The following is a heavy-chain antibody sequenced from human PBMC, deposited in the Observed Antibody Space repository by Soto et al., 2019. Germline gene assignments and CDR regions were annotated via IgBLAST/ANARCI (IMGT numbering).Heavy chain of an antibody. Sequence: EVQLLESGGGLVQPGGSLRLSCAASGFTFSSYAMSWVRQAPGMGLEWVSAISGSGGSTYYADSVKGRFTISRDNSNNSLYLQLTGLRAEDTAVYYCAKSCSGWDDAFDIWGQGTMVTVSS. CDR1: GFTFSSYA. CDR3: AKSCSGWDDAFDI. D-gene: IGHD6-19*01. CDR2: ISGSGGST. J-gene: IGHJ3*02. V-gene: IGHV3-23*01.